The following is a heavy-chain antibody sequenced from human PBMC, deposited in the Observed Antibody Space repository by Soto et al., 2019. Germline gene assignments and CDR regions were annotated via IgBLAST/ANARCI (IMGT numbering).Heavy chain of an antibody. D-gene: IGHD2-2*01. J-gene: IGHJ6*02. CDR2: IRSKVYSYAT. V-gene: IGHV3-73*01. CDR1: GFTFSGSA. CDR3: TSCSSTSCYPDYYYGMDV. Sequence: RRLSCAASGFTFSGSAMHWVRQASGKGLEWVGRIRSKVYSYATAYAASVKGRFTISRDDSKNTAYLQMNSLKTEDTAVYYCTSCSSTSCYPDYYYGMDVWGQGTTVTVSS.